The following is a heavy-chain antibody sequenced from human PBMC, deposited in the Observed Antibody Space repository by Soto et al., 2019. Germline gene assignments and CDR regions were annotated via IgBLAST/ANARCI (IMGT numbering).Heavy chain of an antibody. CDR2: VSNDGGTK. D-gene: IGHD6-13*01. V-gene: IGHV3-30*18. Sequence: PGGSLRLSCAASGFGFSSYGMQWVRQGPGKGLEWVAVVSNDGGTKIYVDSVKGRFTISRDNSKNTLYLQMNSLGAEDTAIYYCAKDGGAAGTFDYWGQGSQVTVSS. CDR3: AKDGGAAGTFDY. J-gene: IGHJ4*02. CDR1: GFGFSSYG.